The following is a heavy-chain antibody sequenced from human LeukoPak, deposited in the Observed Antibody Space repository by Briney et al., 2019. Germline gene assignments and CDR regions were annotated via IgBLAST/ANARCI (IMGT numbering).Heavy chain of an antibody. CDR1: GGSISSYY. CDR3: ARMVYYGTNFDY. D-gene: IGHD2-8*01. V-gene: IGHV4-59*01. CDR2: IYYSGST. Sequence: SETLSLTCTVSGGSISSYYWSWIRQPPGKGLEWIGYIYYSGSTNYNPSLKSRVTISVDTSKNQFSLKLSSVTAADTAVYYCARMVYYGTNFDYGGQGTLVTVSS. J-gene: IGHJ4*02.